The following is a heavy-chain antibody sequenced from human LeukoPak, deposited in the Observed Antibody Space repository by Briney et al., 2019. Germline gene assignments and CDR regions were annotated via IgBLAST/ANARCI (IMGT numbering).Heavy chain of an antibody. J-gene: IGHJ3*02. CDR2: INHSGST. CDR1: GGSFSGYY. CDR3: AREMSPGAFDI. V-gene: IGHV4-34*01. D-gene: IGHD5-24*01. Sequence: PSETLSLTCAVYGGSFSGYYWSRIRQPPGKGLEWIGEINHSGSTNYNPSLKSRVTISVDTSKNQFSLRLSSVTAADTAVYYCAREMSPGAFDIWGQGTMVTVSS.